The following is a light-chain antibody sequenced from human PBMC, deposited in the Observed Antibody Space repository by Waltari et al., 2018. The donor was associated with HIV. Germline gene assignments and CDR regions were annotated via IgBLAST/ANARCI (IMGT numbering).Light chain of an antibody. J-gene: IGKJ2*03. V-gene: IGKV2-28*01. CDR3: IQGLQTPYS. CDR1: QSLLQSNGYKY. CDR2: LGS. Sequence: EIVMTQSPLSLRVTPGEPASFTCRSSQSLLQSNGYKYLDWYLRKPGQSPQLLIYLGSNRAPGVSDRFSGSGSGTDFTLKISRVEAEDVGVYYCIQGLQTPYSFGQGTKLEIK.